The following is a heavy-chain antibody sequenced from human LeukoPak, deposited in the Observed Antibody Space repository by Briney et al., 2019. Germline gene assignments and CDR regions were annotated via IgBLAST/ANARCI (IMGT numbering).Heavy chain of an antibody. D-gene: IGHD2-21*01. J-gene: IGHJ5*02. V-gene: IGHV4-34*01. CDR2: VNHSGST. CDR1: GGSFSGYY. Sequence: SETLSLTCAVYGGSFSGYYWSWIRQPPGKGLEWIEEVNHSGSTNYNPSLKSRVTISVDTSKIQFSLKLSSVTAADTAVYYCARAYCGGDCYPINWFDPWGQGTLVTVSS. CDR3: ARAYCGGDCYPINWFDP.